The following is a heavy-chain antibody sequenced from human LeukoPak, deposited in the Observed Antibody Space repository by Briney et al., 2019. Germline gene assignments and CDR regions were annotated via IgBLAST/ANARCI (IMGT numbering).Heavy chain of an antibody. CDR2: MYNSGST. CDR3: ARGIESYGDYGY. D-gene: IGHD4-17*01. V-gene: IGHV4-59*01. Sequence: SETLSLTCTVSGGSISSYYWSWTRQPAGKGLEWIAYMYNSGSTNYNPSLKSRVTISIDTSKNQFSLKLSSLTAADTAIYYCARGIESYGDYGYWGQGILVTVSS. J-gene: IGHJ4*02. CDR1: GGSISSYY.